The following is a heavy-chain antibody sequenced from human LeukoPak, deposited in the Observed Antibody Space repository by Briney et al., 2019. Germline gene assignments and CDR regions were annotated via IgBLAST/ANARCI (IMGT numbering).Heavy chain of an antibody. Sequence: PSETLSLTCAVYGGSFSGYYWSWIRQPPGKGLEWIGEINHSGSTNYNPSLKSRVTISVDTSKNQFSLKLSSVTAADTAVYYCASSSGWRQYFQHWGQGTLVTVSS. CDR1: GGSFSGYY. J-gene: IGHJ1*01. V-gene: IGHV4-34*01. D-gene: IGHD6-19*01. CDR2: INHSGST. CDR3: ASSSGWRQYFQH.